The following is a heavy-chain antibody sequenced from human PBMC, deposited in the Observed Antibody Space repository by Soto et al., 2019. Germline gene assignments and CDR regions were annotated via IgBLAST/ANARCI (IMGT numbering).Heavy chain of an antibody. CDR1: GFTFSSYA. J-gene: IGHJ5*02. CDR2: ISGSGGST. V-gene: IGHV3-23*01. Sequence: EVQLLESGGGLVQPGGSLRLSCAASGFTFSSYAMSWVRQAPGKWLEWVSAISGSGGSTYYADSVKGRFTISRDNSKNTLYLQMNSLRAEDTAVYYCAKAGRNTVTTSWFDPWGQGTLVTVSS. CDR3: AKAGRNTVTTSWFDP. D-gene: IGHD4-17*01.